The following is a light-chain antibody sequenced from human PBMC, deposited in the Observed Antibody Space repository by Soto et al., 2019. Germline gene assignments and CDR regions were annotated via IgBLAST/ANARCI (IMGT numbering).Light chain of an antibody. CDR3: QQYGSSAIT. V-gene: IGKV3-20*01. Sequence: EIVLTPSPGTLSLSPGERATRSCRASQSGSSSYLAWYQQKPGQAPRLLIYVASSRATGIQDGFSGSRSGTHFTLTISSLEPEDFAVYYCQQYGSSAITCGGGTRRE. CDR2: VAS. J-gene: IGKJ5*01. CDR1: QSGSSSY.